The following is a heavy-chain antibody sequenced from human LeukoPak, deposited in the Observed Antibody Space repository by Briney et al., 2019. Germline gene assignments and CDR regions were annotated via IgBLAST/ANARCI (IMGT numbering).Heavy chain of an antibody. V-gene: IGHV3-23*01. J-gene: IGHJ6*03. CDR2: ISGSGGST. D-gene: IGHD3-10*01. CDR1: GFTFSSYA. CDR3: AKEGDYYGSGSYYRGYYYYYYMDV. Sequence: GGSLRLSCAASGFTFSSYAMIWVRQAPGKALEGVSAISGSGGSTYYADSLKRRFTISRDNSKNTLYLQMNSLRAEDTAVYYCAKEGDYYGSGSYYRGYYYYYYMDVWGKGTTVTISS.